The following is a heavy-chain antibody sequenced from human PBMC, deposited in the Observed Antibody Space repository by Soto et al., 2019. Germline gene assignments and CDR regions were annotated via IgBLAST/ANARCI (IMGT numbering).Heavy chain of an antibody. D-gene: IGHD3-3*01. Sequence: QLQLQESGPGLVKPSETLSLTCTVSGGSISSSSYYWGWIRQPPGKGLEWIGSIYYSGSTYYNPSLKSRVTISVDTSKNQFSLKLSSVTAADTAVYYCARHPPPGYYDFWRTDYYFDYWGQGTLVTVSS. J-gene: IGHJ4*02. CDR1: GGSISSSSYY. CDR3: ARHPPPGYYDFWRTDYYFDY. CDR2: IYYSGST. V-gene: IGHV4-39*01.